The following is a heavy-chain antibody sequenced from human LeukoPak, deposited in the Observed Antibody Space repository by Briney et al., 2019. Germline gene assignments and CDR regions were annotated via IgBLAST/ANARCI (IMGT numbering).Heavy chain of an antibody. D-gene: IGHD4-17*01. V-gene: IGHV4-59*01. J-gene: IGHJ6*02. Sequence: SETLSLTRTVSGGSISNYYWSWIRQSPGKGLEWIGYIYYSGTTNSNPSLKSRVTISVDTSKNQFSLQLRSVTAADTAVYYCAREDPQTTVPEGMDVWGQGTTVIVSS. CDR3: AREDPQTTVPEGMDV. CDR2: IYYSGTT. CDR1: GGSISNYY.